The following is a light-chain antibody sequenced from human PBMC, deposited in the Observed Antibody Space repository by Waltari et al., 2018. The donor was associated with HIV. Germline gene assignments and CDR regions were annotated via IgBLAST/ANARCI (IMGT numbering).Light chain of an antibody. J-gene: IGLJ2*01. CDR3: CSYAGSVV. V-gene: IGLV2-23*01. CDR2: EGS. CDR1: SSDVGRYNL. Sequence: SALTQPASVSGSPGQSITLSCTGTSSDVGRYNLVSWYQQHPGKAPKLMIYEGSKRPSGVSNRFSGSKSGNTASLTISGLQAEDEADYYCCSYAGSVVFGGGTKLTVL.